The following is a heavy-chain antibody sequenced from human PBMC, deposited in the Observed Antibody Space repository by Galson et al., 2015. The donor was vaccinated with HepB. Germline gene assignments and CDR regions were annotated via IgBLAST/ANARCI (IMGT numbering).Heavy chain of an antibody. CDR1: GYTFTTYG. Sequence: SVKVSCKASGYTFTTYGISWVRQAPGQGLEWMGWISAYNGNTNYAQKLQGRVTMTTDTSTSTAYMELRSLRPDDTAVYYCARDILTGYVEPWGQGTLVTVSS. V-gene: IGHV1-18*01. CDR2: ISAYNGNT. D-gene: IGHD3-9*01. CDR3: ARDILTGYVEP. J-gene: IGHJ4*02.